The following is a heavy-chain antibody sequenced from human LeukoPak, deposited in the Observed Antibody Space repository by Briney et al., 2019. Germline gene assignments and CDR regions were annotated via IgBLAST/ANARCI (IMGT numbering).Heavy chain of an antibody. CDR3: ARAIIEGPRYFDY. CDR2: IGGGGSTA. Sequence: GGSLRLSCTASGFTFSIYVMNWVGQAPGKGLEWVAAIGGGGSTAYYADPVKGRFTISRDNSKNTLYLQMNSLRAEDTALYYCARAIIEGPRYFDYWGQGSLVTVSS. CDR1: GFTFSIYV. J-gene: IGHJ4*02. D-gene: IGHD1-26*01. V-gene: IGHV3-23*01.